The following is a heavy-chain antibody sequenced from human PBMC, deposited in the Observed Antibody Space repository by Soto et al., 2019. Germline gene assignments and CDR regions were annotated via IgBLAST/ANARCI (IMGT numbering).Heavy chain of an antibody. J-gene: IGHJ4*02. CDR2: ISYDGSNK. Sequence: GGSLRLSCAASGFTFSSYAMHWVRQAPGKGLEWVAVISYDGSNKYYADSVKGRFTISRDNSKNTLYLQMNSLRAEDTAVYYCARTSGYYGSGSYSMFDYWGQGTLVTVSS. CDR3: ARTSGYYGSGSYSMFDY. D-gene: IGHD3-10*01. V-gene: IGHV3-30-3*01. CDR1: GFTFSSYA.